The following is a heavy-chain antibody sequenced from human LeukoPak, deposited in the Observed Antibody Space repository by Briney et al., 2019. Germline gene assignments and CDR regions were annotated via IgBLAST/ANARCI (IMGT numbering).Heavy chain of an antibody. CDR2: IYHSGST. D-gene: IGHD3-22*01. J-gene: IGHJ4*02. V-gene: IGHV4-30-2*01. CDR1: GGSISSGGYS. Sequence: SETLSLTCTVSGGSISSGGYSWSWIRQPPGKGLEWIGYIYHSGSTYYNPSPKSRVTISVDRSKNQFSLKLSSVTAADTAVYFCARDYYDSSGSLDYWGQGTLVTVSS. CDR3: ARDYYDSSGSLDY.